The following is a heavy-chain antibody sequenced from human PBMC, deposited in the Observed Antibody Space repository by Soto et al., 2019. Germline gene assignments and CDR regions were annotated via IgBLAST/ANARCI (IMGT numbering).Heavy chain of an antibody. CDR2: INPSGVTI. Sequence: VASVKVSCKASGDTSTNYHVHWARQAPGKGLEWMGIINPSGVTISYAQKFQGRLTMTRDTSTSTVYMELTALRSEDTAVYYCAREGVCVFFFHYWGQGTLVTV. CDR3: AREGVCVFFFHY. CDR1: GDTSTNYH. J-gene: IGHJ4*02. D-gene: IGHD2-8*01. V-gene: IGHV1-46*01.